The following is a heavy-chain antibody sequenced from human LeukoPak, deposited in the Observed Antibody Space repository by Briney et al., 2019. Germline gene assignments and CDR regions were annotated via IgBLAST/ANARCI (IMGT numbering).Heavy chain of an antibody. D-gene: IGHD6-19*01. CDR2: ISYDGSNK. V-gene: IGHV3-30*03. CDR1: GFTFSSYG. Sequence: PGRSLRLSCAASGFTFSSYGMHWVRQAPGKGLEWVAVISYDGSNKYYADSVKGRFTISRDNAKNSLYLQMNSLRAEDTAVYYCASGWYSSGWYGYWGQGTLVTVSS. CDR3: ASGWYSSGWYGY. J-gene: IGHJ4*02.